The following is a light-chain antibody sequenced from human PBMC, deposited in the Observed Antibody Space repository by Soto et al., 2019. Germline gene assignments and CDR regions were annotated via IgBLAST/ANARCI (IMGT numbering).Light chain of an antibody. J-gene: IGKJ1*01. CDR3: QQYGSSPRT. CDR1: QSVSSSY. CDR2: GAS. V-gene: IGKV3-20*01. Sequence: EIVLTQSPSTLSLSPGERATLSCRASQSVSSSYLAWYQQKPGQAPRLLIYGASSRATGIPDRFSGSGSGTDFTLTISRLEPADFAVYYCQQYGSSPRTFGQGTKVEIK.